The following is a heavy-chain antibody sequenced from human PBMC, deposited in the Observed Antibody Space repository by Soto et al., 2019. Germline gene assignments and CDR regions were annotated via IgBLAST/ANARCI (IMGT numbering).Heavy chain of an antibody. CDR1: GFTFSSYE. D-gene: IGHD6-13*01. J-gene: IGHJ4*02. V-gene: IGHV3-48*03. CDR2: ISSSGSTI. Sequence: PGGSLRLSCAASGFTFSSYEMNWVRQAPGKGLEWVSYISSSGSTIYYADSVKGRFTIYRDNAKNSLYLQMNRLRAEDQAVYYCARVGHYSSSWKYEYWGQGTLVTVSS. CDR3: ARVGHYSSSWKYEY.